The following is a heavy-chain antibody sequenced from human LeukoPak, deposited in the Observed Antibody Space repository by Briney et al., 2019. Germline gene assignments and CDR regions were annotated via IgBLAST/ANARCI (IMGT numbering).Heavy chain of an antibody. CDR2: ISSSSSYI. Sequence: GGSLRLSCAASGFTFSSYSMNWVRQAPGKGLEWVSSISSSSSYIYYADSVKGRFTISRDNAKNSLYLQMNSLRAEDTAVYYCARESHMVRGVTRHYYYYYMDVWGKGTTVTISS. CDR1: GFTFSSYS. D-gene: IGHD3-10*01. CDR3: ARESHMVRGVTRHYYYYYMDV. J-gene: IGHJ6*03. V-gene: IGHV3-21*01.